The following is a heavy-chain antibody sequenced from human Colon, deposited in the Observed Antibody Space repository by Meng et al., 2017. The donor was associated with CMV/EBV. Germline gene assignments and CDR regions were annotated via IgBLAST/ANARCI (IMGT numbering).Heavy chain of an antibody. CDR1: GYTFTDYH. CDR2: VNPRNGGI. CDR3: AKSMNDFWTGYYPLFDQ. D-gene: IGHD3/OR15-3a*01. Sequence: ASVKVSCKASGYTFTDYHMHWVRQAPGQGPEWMGWVNPRNGGIKYAQRFQDRVTMTSDTSTATAHMELRSLRSDDTAVYYCAKSMNDFWTGYYPLFDQWGQGTLVTVSS. J-gene: IGHJ4*02. V-gene: IGHV1-2*02.